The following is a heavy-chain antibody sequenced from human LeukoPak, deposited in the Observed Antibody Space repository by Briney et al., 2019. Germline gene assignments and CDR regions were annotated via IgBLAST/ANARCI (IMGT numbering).Heavy chain of an antibody. CDR2: ISYDGSNK. Sequence: GGSLRLSCAASGFTFSSYGMHWVRQAPGKGLEWVAVISYDGSNKYYADSVKGRFTISRDNSKNTLYVQMNSLRTEDTAVYYCAREDDWNYEDYWGQGTLVTVSS. CDR1: GFTFSSYG. CDR3: AREDDWNYEDY. J-gene: IGHJ4*02. D-gene: IGHD1-7*01. V-gene: IGHV3-30*03.